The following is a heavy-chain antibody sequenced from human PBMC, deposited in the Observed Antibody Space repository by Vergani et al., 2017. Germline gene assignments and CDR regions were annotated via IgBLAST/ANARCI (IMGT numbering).Heavy chain of an antibody. D-gene: IGHD4-11*01. J-gene: IGHJ4*02. CDR3: AKDLSYSTAWPHFDS. CDR2: ISGQNFRT. CDR1: GFTFTAHG. V-gene: IGHV3-23*01. Sequence: EVQLLESGGGSAQPGESLRLSCVASGFTFTAHGLNWVRQAPGKGLEWVSGISGQNFRTHYADSVKGRFTISRDDSKNTVYLQINSLRVEDTAMYFCAKDLSYSTAWPHFDSRGQGTLVTVSS.